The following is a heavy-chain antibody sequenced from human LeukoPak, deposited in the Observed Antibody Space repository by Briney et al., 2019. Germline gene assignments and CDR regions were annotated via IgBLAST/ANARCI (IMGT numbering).Heavy chain of an antibody. J-gene: IGHJ5*02. CDR3: ATVRGGATDRGWFDP. D-gene: IGHD1-26*01. CDR2: IYSSGST. V-gene: IGHV4-61*02. CDR1: GGSISSDTYY. Sequence: PSQTLSLTCTVSGGSISSDTYYWSWIRQPAGEGLEWIGRIYSSGSTNYNPSLKSRITISVDTSKNQFSLKLTSVTAADTAVYYCATVRGGATDRGWFDPWGQGTLVTVSS.